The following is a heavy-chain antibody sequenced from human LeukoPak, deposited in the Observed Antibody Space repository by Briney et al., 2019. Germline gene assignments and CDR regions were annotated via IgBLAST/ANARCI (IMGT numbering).Heavy chain of an antibody. J-gene: IGHJ4*02. CDR3: ARVWKSCMGHCSSTSWEFDY. CDR2: INHSGST. Sequence: PSETLSLTCAVYGGSFSGYYWSWIRQPPGKGLEWIGEINHSGSTNYNPSLKSRVTISVDTSKNQFSLKLSSVTAADTAVYYCARVWKSCMGHCSSTSWEFDYWGQGTLVTVSS. V-gene: IGHV4-34*01. D-gene: IGHD2-2*01. CDR1: GGSFSGYY.